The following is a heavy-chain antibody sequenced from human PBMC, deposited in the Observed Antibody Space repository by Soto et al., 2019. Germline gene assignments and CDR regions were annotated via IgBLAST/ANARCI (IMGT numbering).Heavy chain of an antibody. J-gene: IGHJ6*02. V-gene: IGHV5-51*01. CDR2: IYPGDSDT. D-gene: IGHD3-22*01. CDR3: ARLPSSGYYYYYYGMDV. CDR1: GYSFTSYW. Sequence: GESLKISCKGSGYSFTSYWIGWVRQMPGKGLEWMGIIYPGDSDTRYSPSFQGQVTISADKSISTAYLQWSSLKASDTAMYYCARLPSSGYYYYYYGMDVWGQGTTVTVSS.